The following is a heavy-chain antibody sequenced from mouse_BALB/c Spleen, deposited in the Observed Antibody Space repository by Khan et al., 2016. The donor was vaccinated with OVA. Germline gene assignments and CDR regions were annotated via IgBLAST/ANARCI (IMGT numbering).Heavy chain of an antibody. V-gene: IGHV2-9*02. CDR2: IWAGGST. CDR3: AGLNYYGSSVYATDY. D-gene: IGHD1-1*01. J-gene: IGHJ4*01. CDR1: GFSLTSYG. Sequence: QVQLQQSGPGLVAPSQSLSITCTVSGFSLTSYGVHWVRQPPGKGMEWLGVIWAGGSTNYNSALMSRLSISKDNSKSQVFLKMNSPQTDDTAMYYCAGLNYYGSSVYATDYWGQGTSVTVSS.